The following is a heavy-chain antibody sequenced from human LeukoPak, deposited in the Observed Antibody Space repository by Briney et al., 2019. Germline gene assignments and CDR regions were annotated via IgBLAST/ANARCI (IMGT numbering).Heavy chain of an antibody. V-gene: IGHV4-59*08. CDR3: ARRNFGDYNHYFDY. D-gene: IGHD4-17*01. Sequence: SETLSLTCTVSGGSISGYFWSWIRQPPGMGLEWIGYISYSGSANYNPSLKSRVTISVDTSRTQFSLRVTSVTAADTAVYFCARRNFGDYNHYFDYWGQGTLVTVSS. J-gene: IGHJ4*02. CDR1: GGSISGYF. CDR2: ISYSGSA.